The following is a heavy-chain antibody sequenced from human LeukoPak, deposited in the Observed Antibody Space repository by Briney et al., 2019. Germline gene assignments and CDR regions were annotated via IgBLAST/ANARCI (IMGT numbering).Heavy chain of an antibody. V-gene: IGHV3-53*01. J-gene: IGHJ4*02. Sequence: GGSLRLSCAASGFTVSSNYMSWVRQAPGKGLEWVSVIYSGGSTYYADSVKGRFTISRDNSKNTLYLQMNSLRAEDTAVYYCARDSGDDSSGRFDYWGQGTLVTVSS. CDR2: IYSGGST. CDR1: GFTVSSNY. CDR3: ARDSGDDSSGRFDY. D-gene: IGHD3-22*01.